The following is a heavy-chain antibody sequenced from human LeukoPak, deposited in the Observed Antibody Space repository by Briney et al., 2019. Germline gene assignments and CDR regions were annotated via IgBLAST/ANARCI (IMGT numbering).Heavy chain of an antibody. V-gene: IGHV3-23*01. Sequence: GGSLRLSCAASGFTFSSYAMSWVRQAPGKGLEWVSAISGSGGSTYYADSVKGRLTISRDNSKNTLYLQMNSLRAEDTAVYYCAKDGGYCSSTSCYESYYYYYMDVWGKGTTVTVSS. CDR3: AKDGGYCSSTSCYESYYYYYMDV. D-gene: IGHD2-2*01. CDR2: ISGSGGST. CDR1: GFTFSSYA. J-gene: IGHJ6*03.